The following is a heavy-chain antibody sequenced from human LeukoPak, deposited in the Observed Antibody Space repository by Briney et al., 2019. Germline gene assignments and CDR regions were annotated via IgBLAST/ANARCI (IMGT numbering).Heavy chain of an antibody. CDR1: GFTFSSYS. V-gene: IGHV3-48*01. J-gene: IGHJ4*02. CDR2: ISSSSSTI. CDR3: ARVYQGVSLFDGIDY. Sequence: PGGSLRLSCAASGFTFSSYSMNWVRQAPGKGLEWVSHISSSSSTIYYADSVKGRLTISRDNAKNSLYLQMNSLRAEDTAVYYCARVYQGVSLFDGIDYWGQGTLVTVSS. D-gene: IGHD3-10*01.